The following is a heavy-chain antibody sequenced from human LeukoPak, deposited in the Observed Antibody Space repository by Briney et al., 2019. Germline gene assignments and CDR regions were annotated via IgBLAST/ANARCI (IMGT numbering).Heavy chain of an antibody. CDR3: ARGGYDFWSGSPHDY. CDR2: INAGNGNT. CDR1: GYIFTTFS. J-gene: IGHJ4*02. V-gene: IGHV1-3*01. Sequence: VAPVKVSCKASGYIFTTFSIHWVRQAPGQRLEWMGWINAGNGNTKYSQKFQDRVTITRDTSASTAYMEVSSLRSEDMAVYYCARGGYDFWSGSPHDYWGQGTLVTVSS. D-gene: IGHD3-3*01.